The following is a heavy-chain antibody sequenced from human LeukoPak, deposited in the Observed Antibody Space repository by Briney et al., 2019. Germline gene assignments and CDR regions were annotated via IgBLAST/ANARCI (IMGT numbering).Heavy chain of an antibody. CDR3: ARDQHYYDSSGYSFDY. CDR2: IKTSSSTI. Sequence: GGSDCPFCAASGFTFSSYRMSWVRQAPGKGMEWVSYIKTSSSTIYYADSVKGRFTISGDNAKNSLYLQTNSLRAEDTAVYYCARDQHYYDSSGYSFDYWGQGTLVTVSS. V-gene: IGHV3-48*01. J-gene: IGHJ4*02. D-gene: IGHD3-22*01. CDR1: GFTFSSYR.